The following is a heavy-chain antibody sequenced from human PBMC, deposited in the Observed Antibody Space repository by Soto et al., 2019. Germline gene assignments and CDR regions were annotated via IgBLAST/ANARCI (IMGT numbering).Heavy chain of an antibody. CDR3: VRALGGVSSSGMDV. Sequence: QLQESGPGLVAPSQTLSLRCAVSGDSIGSGAFYWTWVRQVPGKGLEWIGFVSVSGNAFYNPSLKSRVAISIETSENQLSLRLLSVTAADAAVYFCVRALGGVSSSGMDVWGQGTTVTVSS. CDR1: GDSIGSGAFY. V-gene: IGHV4-31*11. D-gene: IGHD3-3*01. CDR2: VSVSGNA. J-gene: IGHJ6*02.